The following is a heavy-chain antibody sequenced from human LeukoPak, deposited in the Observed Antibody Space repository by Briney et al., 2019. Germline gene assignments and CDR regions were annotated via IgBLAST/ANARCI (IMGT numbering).Heavy chain of an antibody. CDR2: IYPGEGIYATATT. D-gene: IGHD4-11*01. Sequence: SETLSLTCSVSGVSISAYYWSWIRQSAGNRLEWIGRIYPGEGIYATATTSYNPSFKSRVSMSGDTSKNQLSLKLSSVTAADTAVYYCARDPTTVTTIFDSWGQGILVTVSS. V-gene: IGHV4-4*07. J-gene: IGHJ4*02. CDR3: ARDPTTVTTIFDS. CDR1: GVSISAYY.